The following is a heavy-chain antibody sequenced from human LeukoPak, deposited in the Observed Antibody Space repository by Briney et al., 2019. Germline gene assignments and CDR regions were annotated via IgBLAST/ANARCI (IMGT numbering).Heavy chain of an antibody. V-gene: IGHV3-15*01. J-gene: IGHJ4*02. CDR2: IKSKTDGGTT. CDR3: TTGWGSSINYYFDY. D-gene: IGHD2-15*01. CDR1: GFTFSNAW. Sequence: GGSLRLSCAASGFTFSNAWMSWVRQAPGKGLEWVGRIKSKTDGGTTDYAAPVKGRFTISREESKNTLYLKMNSLKTEDTAVYYCTTGWGSSINYYFDYWGQGTLVTVSS.